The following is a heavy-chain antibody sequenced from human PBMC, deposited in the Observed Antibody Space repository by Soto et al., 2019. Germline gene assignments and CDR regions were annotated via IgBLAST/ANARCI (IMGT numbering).Heavy chain of an antibody. V-gene: IGHV3-23*01. CDR1: GFTFRDYA. J-gene: IGHJ3*02. Sequence: EVQVLQSGGGLGQPGGSLRLSCAAGGFTFRDYAMSWVRQAPGKGLEWVSTLSGSLTSAFSAASVKGMFTISRDSADNIRYLQSKILSDEYTAVYSCAGDAGFPDFGVIKHAFDIWGHGTLVTVSA. D-gene: IGHD3-3*01. CDR3: AGDAGFPDFGVIKHAFDI. CDR2: LSGSLTSA.